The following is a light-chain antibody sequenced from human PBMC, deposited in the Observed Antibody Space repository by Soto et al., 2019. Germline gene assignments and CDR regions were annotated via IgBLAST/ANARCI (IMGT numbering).Light chain of an antibody. CDR1: QNILSN. V-gene: IGKV3-15*01. Sequence: EIVLTQSPATLSLSPGERATLPCRASQNILSNLAWYQQKPGQAPRLLIYGASTRATGIPARFSGSGSGTEFTLTISSLQSEDFEIYYCQQYNNWPITFGQGTRLEIK. CDR3: QQYNNWPIT. J-gene: IGKJ5*01. CDR2: GAS.